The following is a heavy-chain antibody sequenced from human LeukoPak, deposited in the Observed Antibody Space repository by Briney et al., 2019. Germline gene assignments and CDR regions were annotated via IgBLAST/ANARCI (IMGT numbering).Heavy chain of an antibody. CDR3: ARQWIQLSSSNYFDY. J-gene: IGHJ4*02. V-gene: IGHV4-39*01. CDR1: GGSISSSSYY. D-gene: IGHD5-18*01. CDR2: IYYSGST. Sequence: SETLSLTCTVSGGSISSSSYYWGWIRQPPVKGLEWIGSIYYSGSTYYNPSLKSRVTISVDTSKNQFSLKLSSVTAADTAVYYCARQWIQLSSSNYFDYWGQGTLVTVSS.